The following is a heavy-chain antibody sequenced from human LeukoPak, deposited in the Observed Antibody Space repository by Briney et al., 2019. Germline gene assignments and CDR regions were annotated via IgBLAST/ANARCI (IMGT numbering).Heavy chain of an antibody. V-gene: IGHV1-2*02. D-gene: IGHD5-12*01. CDR1: RYTFTGYY. Sequence: ASVMVFCKAARYTFTGYYMHKVRHAPGQGLQEMGSINSNSGVTDYAQNFQGRFTMTRDTSISTAYMELSSLRSEDTAVYCCARGPRPGWLRSYYFDYWGQGTLVRVSS. CDR2: INSNSGVT. J-gene: IGHJ4*02. CDR3: ARGPRPGWLRSYYFDY.